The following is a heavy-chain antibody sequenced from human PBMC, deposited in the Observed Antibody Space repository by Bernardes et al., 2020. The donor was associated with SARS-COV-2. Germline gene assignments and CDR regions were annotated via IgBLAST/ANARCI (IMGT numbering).Heavy chain of an antibody. D-gene: IGHD4-17*01. Sequence: ASVKVSCKASGYTFTGYYMHWVRQDPGQGLEWMGWINPNSGGTNYAQKFQGRVTMTRDTSISTAYMELSRLRSDDTAVYYCARDTYTVTYYFDYWCQGTLVTVSS. CDR2: INPNSGGT. CDR1: GYTFTGYY. J-gene: IGHJ4*02. CDR3: ARDTYTVTYYFDY. V-gene: IGHV1-2*02.